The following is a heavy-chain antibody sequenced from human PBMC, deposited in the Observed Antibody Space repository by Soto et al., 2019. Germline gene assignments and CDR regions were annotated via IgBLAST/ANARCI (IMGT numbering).Heavy chain of an antibody. V-gene: IGHV1-69*13. CDR2: IIPIFGTA. CDR3: ARTVGSIAVARHHVIAV. J-gene: IGHJ6*02. D-gene: IGHD6-19*01. Sequence: GASVKVSCKASGGTLTSYAISWVRQAPGQGLEWMGGIIPIFGTANYEPKFQGRVTITADESTSTAYMELSSLRSEDTAVYYCARTVGSIAVARHHVIAVPAQGTTVLVSS. CDR1: GGTLTSYA.